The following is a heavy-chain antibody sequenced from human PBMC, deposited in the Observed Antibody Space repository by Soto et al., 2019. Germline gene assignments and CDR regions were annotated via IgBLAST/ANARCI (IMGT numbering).Heavy chain of an antibody. J-gene: IGHJ5*02. Sequence: ASVKVSCKVSGYTLTELSMHWVRQAPGKGLEWMGGFDPEDGETIYAQKFQGRVTMTEDTSTDTAYMELSSLRSEDTAVYYCATLGSPLSTTLVVAATLHWFDPWGQGTLVTVSS. D-gene: IGHD2-15*01. V-gene: IGHV1-24*01. CDR1: GYTLTELS. CDR2: FDPEDGET. CDR3: ATLGSPLSTTLVVAATLHWFDP.